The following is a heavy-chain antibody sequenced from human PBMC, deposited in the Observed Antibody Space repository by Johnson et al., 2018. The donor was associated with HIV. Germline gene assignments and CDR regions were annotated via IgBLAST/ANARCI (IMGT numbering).Heavy chain of an antibody. Sequence: QVQLVESGGGVVQPGRSLRLSCAASGFTFSDYPMHWVRQAPGQGLEWVAVISYDGSNKYYADSMKGRFTISRDNAKNSLYLQMNNLRAEDTAVYYCAHSSSWSYDAFDIWGQGTMVIVSS. D-gene: IGHD6-13*01. CDR2: ISYDGSNK. J-gene: IGHJ3*02. V-gene: IGHV3-30-3*01. CDR1: GFTFSDYP. CDR3: AHSSSWSYDAFDI.